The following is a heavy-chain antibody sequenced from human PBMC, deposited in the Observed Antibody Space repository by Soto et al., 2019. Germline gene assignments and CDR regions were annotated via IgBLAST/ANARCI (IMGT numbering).Heavy chain of an antibody. Sequence: ASVKVSCKASGYTFTGYYVLWVRQAPGQGPECMGWINPYTGGTNYAQKFQGRVTMTRDTPISTAYMELSKLISDDTAVYYCATQFHHCGGDCYRGPYFGMDVWGKGTTVTVSS. D-gene: IGHD2-21*02. J-gene: IGHJ6*04. CDR3: ATQFHHCGGDCYRGPYFGMDV. CDR2: INPYTGGT. V-gene: IGHV1-2*02. CDR1: GYTFTGYY.